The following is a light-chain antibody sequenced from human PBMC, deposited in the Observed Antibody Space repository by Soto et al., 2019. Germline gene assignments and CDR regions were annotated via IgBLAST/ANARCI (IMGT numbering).Light chain of an antibody. V-gene: IGLV2-8*01. CDR2: EVV. CDR3: QSYAGSNTYV. J-gene: IGLJ1*01. CDR1: KNDIGVYDF. Sequence: QSVLTQPPSASGSRGQSVTISCTGTKNDIGVYDFVAGYQHHPGKAARRIIYEVVQRPSGVPDRFSGAKSGNAASLTVSGIQAADEADYFCQSYAGSNTYVFGSGPKVTVL.